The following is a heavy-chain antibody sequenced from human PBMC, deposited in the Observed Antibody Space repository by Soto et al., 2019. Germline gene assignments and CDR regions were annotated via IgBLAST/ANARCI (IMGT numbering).Heavy chain of an antibody. J-gene: IGHJ5*01. CDR1: GYSFTAYY. CDR3: ARGSAVGGNWFDY. D-gene: IGHD3-16*01. Sequence: GASVKVSCKASGYSFTAYYIHWVRQAPGQGLECMGWIKPHSGDTGYTQKFQGRVTMTRDTSISTAYMELSSLRYDDTAMYYCARGSAVGGNWFDYWGQGTLVTVSS. CDR2: IKPHSGDT. V-gene: IGHV1-2*02.